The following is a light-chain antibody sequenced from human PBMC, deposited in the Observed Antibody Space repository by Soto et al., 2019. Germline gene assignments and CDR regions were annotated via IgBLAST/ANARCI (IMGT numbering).Light chain of an antibody. CDR2: EAS. CDR3: SSYTSSSPSV. CDR1: STDFVSYNR. Sequence: QSALTQPPSVSGSPGQSVTISCTGTSTDFVSYNRVSWYQQPPGTAPKLIIYEASNRPSGVPDRFSGSKSGNTASLTISGLQAEDEADYYCSSYTSSSPSVFGTGTKVTVL. V-gene: IGLV2-18*02. J-gene: IGLJ1*01.